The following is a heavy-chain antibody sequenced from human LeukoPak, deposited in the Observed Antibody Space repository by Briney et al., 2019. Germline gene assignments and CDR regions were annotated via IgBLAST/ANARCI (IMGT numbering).Heavy chain of an antibody. Sequence: SVKVSCKASGGTFSSYAISWVRQAPGQGLEWMGRIIPIFGTANYAQKFQGRVTITTDESTSTAYTELSSLRSEDTAVYYCARDGEAGGYFDYWGQGTLVTVSS. J-gene: IGHJ4*02. CDR1: GGTFSSYA. V-gene: IGHV1-69*05. D-gene: IGHD2-8*02. CDR2: IIPIFGTA. CDR3: ARDGEAGGYFDY.